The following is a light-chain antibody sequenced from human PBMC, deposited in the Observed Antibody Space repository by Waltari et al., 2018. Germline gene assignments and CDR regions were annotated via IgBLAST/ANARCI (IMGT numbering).Light chain of an antibody. CDR1: QSVGSN. CDR2: PAS. Sequence: EILMTQSPATLSVSPGERATVTCRASQSVGSNLAWYQHKPGQSPRLLIYPASTTAAGIPARFSGSVSGTEFTLTISSLQSEDFAIYYCQQYNNWPGTFGQGTRVEIK. J-gene: IGKJ1*01. V-gene: IGKV3-15*01. CDR3: QQYNNWPGT.